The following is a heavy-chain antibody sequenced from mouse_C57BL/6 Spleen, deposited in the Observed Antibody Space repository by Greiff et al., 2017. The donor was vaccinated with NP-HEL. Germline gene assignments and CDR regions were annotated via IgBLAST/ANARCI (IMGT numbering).Heavy chain of an antibody. D-gene: IGHD2-10*01. Sequence: QVQLQQSGAELVRPGASVTLSCKASGYTFTDYEMHWVKQTPVHGLEWIGAIDPETGGTAYNQKFKGKAILTADKSSSTAYMELRSLTSEDSAVYYCTREENSYDEEFAYWGQGTLVTVSA. J-gene: IGHJ3*01. V-gene: IGHV1-15*01. CDR2: IDPETGGT. CDR3: TREENSYDEEFAY. CDR1: GYTFTDYE.